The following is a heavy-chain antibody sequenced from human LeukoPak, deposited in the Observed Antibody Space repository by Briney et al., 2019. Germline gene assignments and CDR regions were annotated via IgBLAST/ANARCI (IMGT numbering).Heavy chain of an antibody. Sequence: GGSLRLSCAASGFTFSSYAMSWVRKAPGKGLQRVSAISGSGGSTYYADSVKGLFTISRDKSKNTLYLQMNSLRAEDTAVYYCAKSGSGIAARPTYYYYYRDVWCKGTTVTVS. J-gene: IGHJ6*03. V-gene: IGHV3-23*01. CDR1: GFTFSSYA. CDR2: ISGSGGST. D-gene: IGHD6-6*01. CDR3: AKSGSGIAARPTYYYYYRDV.